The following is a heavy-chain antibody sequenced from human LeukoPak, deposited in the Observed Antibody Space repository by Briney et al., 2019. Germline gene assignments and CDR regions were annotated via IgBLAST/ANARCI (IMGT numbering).Heavy chain of an antibody. CDR1: GFTSSSYW. D-gene: IGHD1-26*01. CDR3: ARVRSGSSAGNYGMDV. V-gene: IGHV3-74*01. Sequence: QPGGSLRLSCAASGFTSSSYWMHWVRQAPGKGLVWVSRINSDGSSTSYADSVKGRFTISRDNAKNTLYLQMNSLRAEDTAVYYCARVRSGSSAGNYGMDVWGQGTTVTVSS. CDR2: INSDGSST. J-gene: IGHJ6*02.